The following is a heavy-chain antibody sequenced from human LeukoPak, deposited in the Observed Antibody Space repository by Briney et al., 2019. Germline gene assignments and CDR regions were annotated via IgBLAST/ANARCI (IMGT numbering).Heavy chain of an antibody. CDR3: ATAPILRGEGGEHYKYGMDV. CDR2: IYHNGTL. Sequence: PSETLSLTCAVSVGSISSGNWWTWVRQSPGKGLEWIGEIYHNGTLNYNPSLKSRVTISADSFKNHFSLKLTSVTAADTAVYYCATAPILRGEGGEHYKYGMDVWGQGTTVTVSS. D-gene: IGHD2-2*02. J-gene: IGHJ6*02. V-gene: IGHV4-4*02. CDR1: VGSISSGNW.